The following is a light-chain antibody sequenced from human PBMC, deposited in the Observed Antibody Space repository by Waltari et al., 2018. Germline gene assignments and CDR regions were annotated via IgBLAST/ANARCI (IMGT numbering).Light chain of an antibody. CDR1: SSNIGSNY. CDR3: ATWDDRLSDYV. V-gene: IGLV1-47*01. J-gene: IGLJ1*01. CDR2: GNN. Sequence: QSVLTQPPSASGTPGQRVIISCSGSSSNIGSNYVYWYQQLLGTAPKLLIYGNNKRPAGVPGRVSGSKSGTSSSLAISGLRSEDEADYYCATWDDRLSDYVFGTGTKVTAL.